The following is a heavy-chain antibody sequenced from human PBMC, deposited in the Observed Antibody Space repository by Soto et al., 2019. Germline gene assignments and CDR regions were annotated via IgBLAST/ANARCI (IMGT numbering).Heavy chain of an antibody. Sequence: EVQLVESGGDLVKPGGSLRLSCAASGFSFSNAWMSWVRQAPGKGLEWVGRIKSTSDGGTVEYATSVKGRFTISRDDSKNTLYLQLNSLKSEDTAVYYCSTAWRWELTPFDYWGQGTLVTVSS. CDR2: IKSTSDGGTV. V-gene: IGHV3-15*01. J-gene: IGHJ4*02. CDR3: STAWRWELTPFDY. CDR1: GFSFSNAW. D-gene: IGHD1-26*01.